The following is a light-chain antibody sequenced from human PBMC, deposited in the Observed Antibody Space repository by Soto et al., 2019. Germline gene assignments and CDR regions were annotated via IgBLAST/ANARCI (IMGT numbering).Light chain of an antibody. CDR3: QQYNNWPPYT. J-gene: IGKJ2*01. CDR2: GAS. Sequence: EIVMTQSPATLSVSLGERATLSCRASQSVSSNFAWSQQKPGQAPRLLIYGASTRATGIPARFSGSGSGTEFTLTISSLQAEDLSVYYCQQYNNWPPYTFGQGTKLEIK. CDR1: QSVSSN. V-gene: IGKV3-15*01.